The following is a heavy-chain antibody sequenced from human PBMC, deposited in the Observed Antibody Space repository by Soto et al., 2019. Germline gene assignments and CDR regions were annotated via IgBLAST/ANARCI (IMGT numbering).Heavy chain of an antibody. CDR3: ARDLSKSSYFDY. CDR2: IWYDESNK. J-gene: IGHJ4*02. V-gene: IGHV3-33*01. D-gene: IGHD3-10*01. CDR1: GFTFNTYG. Sequence: GGSLRLSCAASGFTFNTYGMHWVRQAPGKGLEWVAIIWYDESNKYYADSVKGRFTISRDNSKNTLYLQMNSLRAEDTAVYYCARDLSKSSYFDYWGQGTLVTVSS.